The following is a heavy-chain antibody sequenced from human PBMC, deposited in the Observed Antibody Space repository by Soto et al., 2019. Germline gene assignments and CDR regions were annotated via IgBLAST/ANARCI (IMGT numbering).Heavy chain of an antibody. J-gene: IGHJ3*02. CDR3: ARDSNPSSGYSADDFDI. CDR1: GGTFIRYA. CDR2: FIPIFGTA. V-gene: IGHV1-69*12. Sequence: QVQLVPPGAEVKKPGYSVKVSCTASGGTFIRYAISWVRQAPGQGLEWVGGFIPIFGTANYAQKFQGRVTITADESTSTAFRERSSLRSEDTAGYYCARDSNPSSGYSADDFDIWGQGTMVTVSS. D-gene: IGHD3-22*01.